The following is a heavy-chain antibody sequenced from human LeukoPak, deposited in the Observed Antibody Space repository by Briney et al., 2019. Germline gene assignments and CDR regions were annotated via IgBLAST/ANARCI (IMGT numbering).Heavy chain of an antibody. CDR1: GFTFSSYS. J-gene: IGHJ5*02. D-gene: IGHD3-10*01. CDR3: ARMVRGVIIGWFDP. CDR2: ISSSSSYI. Sequence: GGSLRLSCAASGFTFSSYSMNWVRQAPGKGLEWVSSISSSSSYIYYADSVKGRFTISRDNAKNSLYLQMNSLRAEDTAVYYCARMVRGVIIGWFDPWGQETLVTVSS. V-gene: IGHV3-21*01.